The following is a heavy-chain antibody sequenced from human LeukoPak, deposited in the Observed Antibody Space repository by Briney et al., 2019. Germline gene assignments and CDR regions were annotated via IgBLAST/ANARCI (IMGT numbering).Heavy chain of an antibody. D-gene: IGHD2-15*01. V-gene: IGHV3-23*01. CDR2: ISGSGGST. CDR3: ARDGAVAATIAFDI. CDR1: RFTFSSYA. Sequence: GGSLRLSCAASRFTFSSYAMSWVRQAPGKGLEWVSAISGSGGSTYYADSVKGRFTISRDNAKNSLYLQMNSLRAEDTAVYYCARDGAVAATIAFDIWGQGTMVTVSS. J-gene: IGHJ3*02.